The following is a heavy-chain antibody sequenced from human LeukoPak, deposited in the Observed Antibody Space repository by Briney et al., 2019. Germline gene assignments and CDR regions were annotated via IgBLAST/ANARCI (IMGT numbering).Heavy chain of an antibody. D-gene: IGHD2-2*01. CDR2: ISSSGSTI. J-gene: IGHJ4*02. Sequence: PGGSLRLSCAASGFTFSDYYMSWIRQAPGKGLEWVSYISSSGSTIYYADSVKGRFTISRDNAKNSLYLQMNSLRAEDTAVYYCAKARPQYCSSTSCYPIDYWGQGTLVTVSS. V-gene: IGHV3-11*01. CDR1: GFTFSDYY. CDR3: AKARPQYCSSTSCYPIDY.